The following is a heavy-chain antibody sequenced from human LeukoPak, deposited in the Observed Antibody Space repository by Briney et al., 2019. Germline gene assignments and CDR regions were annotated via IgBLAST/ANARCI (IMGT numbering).Heavy chain of an antibody. CDR1: GGSISSGGYY. CDR3: ARFLGSGSYYDYYFGY. J-gene: IGHJ4*02. D-gene: IGHD3-10*01. V-gene: IGHV4-31*03. Sequence: SETLSLTCTVSGGSISSGGYYWSWIRQHPGKGLEWIGYIYYSGSTYYNPSLKSRVTISVDTSKNQFSLKLSSVTAADTAVYYCARFLGSGSYYDYYFGYWGQGTLVTVSS. CDR2: IYYSGST.